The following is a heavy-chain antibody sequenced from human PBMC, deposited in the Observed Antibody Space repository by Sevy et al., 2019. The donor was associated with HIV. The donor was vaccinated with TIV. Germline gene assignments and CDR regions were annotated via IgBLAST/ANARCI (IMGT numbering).Heavy chain of an antibody. Sequence: GGSLRLSCIGSGFSFSYYGIHWVRQSPGKGLDWVALISHDGINEYYADSVKGRFTISRDNSKNTVYLEMNSLRNEDTANYCCANAYSGNYSHSDLYALDIWGQGTTVTVSS. CDR3: ANAYSGNYSHSDLYALDI. V-gene: IGHV3-30*18. D-gene: IGHD1-26*01. CDR1: GFSFSYYG. J-gene: IGHJ6*02. CDR2: ISHDGINE.